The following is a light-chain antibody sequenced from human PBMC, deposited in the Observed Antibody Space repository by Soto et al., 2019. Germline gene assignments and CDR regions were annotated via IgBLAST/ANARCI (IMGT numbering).Light chain of an antibody. Sequence: EIVLTQSPGTLSLSPGESATLSCRASQSVSSSYLAWYQQKPGQAPRLLIYGASSRATGIPDRFSGSGSGTDFTLTISRLEPEDFAVYYCHQYGRSPFTFGPVTKVNIK. J-gene: IGKJ3*01. V-gene: IGKV3-20*01. CDR1: QSVSSSY. CDR3: HQYGRSPFT. CDR2: GAS.